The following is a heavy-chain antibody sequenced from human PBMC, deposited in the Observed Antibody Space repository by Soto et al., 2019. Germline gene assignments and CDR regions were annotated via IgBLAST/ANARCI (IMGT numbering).Heavy chain of an antibody. CDR1: GYSFTSYG. CDR3: VRRHVSATGIDWFDP. Sequence: QVQLVQSGTEVKKPGASVKVSCKASGYSFTSYGIHWVRQAPGQRLEWMGWINAANGDTIYSPTFQGRVTITRDTSASTDYMELSSLRFEDTAVYYCVRRHVSATGIDWFDPWGQGTLVTVSS. J-gene: IGHJ5*02. D-gene: IGHD6-13*01. CDR2: INAANGDT. V-gene: IGHV1-3*01.